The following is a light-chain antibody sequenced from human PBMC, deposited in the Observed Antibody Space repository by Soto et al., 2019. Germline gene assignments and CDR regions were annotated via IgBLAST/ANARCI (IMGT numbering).Light chain of an antibody. V-gene: IGKV2-28*01. CDR3: LHGLQTPIT. CDR2: LSY. J-gene: IGKJ5*01. CDR1: QSLLHSNGNKY. Sequence: DIVMTQSPLSLPVTPGEPASISCRSSQSLLHSNGNKYLVWYLEKPGQSPQLLIYLSYNRACGVPDRVTGSGSATDFTLIISRVEAEDVGTYYGLHGLQTPITFGQGTRLEIK.